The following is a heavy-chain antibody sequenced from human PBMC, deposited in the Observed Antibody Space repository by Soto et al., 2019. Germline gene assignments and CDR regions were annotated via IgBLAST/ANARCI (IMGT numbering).Heavy chain of an antibody. CDR1: GYTFTNYG. CDR2: ISAYNGNT. V-gene: IGHV1-18*01. CDR3: ARDTPPVDK. Sequence: QVQLVQSGAEVKKPGASVKVSCKASGYTFTNYGIIWVRQAPGQGLDWMGWISAYNGNTKYAQKLQGRVTMTTDTCTGTAYIELRSLSSDDTAVYYCARDTPPVDKWRQGTLGTVS. J-gene: IGHJ4*02. D-gene: IGHD2-15*01.